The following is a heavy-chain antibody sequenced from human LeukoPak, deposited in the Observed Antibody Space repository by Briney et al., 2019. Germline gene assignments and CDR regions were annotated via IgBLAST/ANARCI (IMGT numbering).Heavy chain of an antibody. CDR3: ARGSTKPEYYYDSSGFNY. CDR2: INAGNGNT. Sequence: ASVKASCKASGYTFTSYAMHWVRQAPGQRLEWMGWINAGNGNTKYSQKFQGRVTITRDTSASTAYMELSSLRSEDTAVYYCARGSTKPEYYYDSSGFNYWGQGTLVTVSS. CDR1: GYTFTSYA. J-gene: IGHJ4*02. V-gene: IGHV1-3*01. D-gene: IGHD3-22*01.